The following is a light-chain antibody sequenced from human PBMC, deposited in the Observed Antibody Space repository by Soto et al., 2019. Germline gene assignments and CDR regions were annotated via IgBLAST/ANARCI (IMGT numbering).Light chain of an antibody. J-gene: IGLJ1*01. CDR3: SSYTSSSTLSTYV. CDR1: SSDVGGYNY. Sequence: QAVLAQPASVAWAPGQLIAIACTGTSSDVGGYNYVSWYQHHPGKAPKLMIYDVSNRPSGVSNRFSGSKSGNTASLIISGLQAEDEADYYCSSYTSSSTLSTYVFGTGTKVTVL. V-gene: IGLV2-14*03. CDR2: DVS.